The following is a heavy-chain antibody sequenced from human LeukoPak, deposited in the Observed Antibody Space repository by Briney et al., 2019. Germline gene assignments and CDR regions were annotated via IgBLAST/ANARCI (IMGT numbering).Heavy chain of an antibody. D-gene: IGHD4-11*01. CDR2: ISSSSSYI. V-gene: IGHV3-21*01. J-gene: IGHJ4*02. CDR1: GFTFSSYS. Sequence: GGSLRLSCAASGFTFSSYSMNWVRQAPGKGLEWVSSISSSSSYIYYADSVKGRFTISRDNAKNSLYLQVNSLRAEDTAVYYCARGDSTVIYYFDYWGQGTLVTVSS. CDR3: ARGDSTVIYYFDY.